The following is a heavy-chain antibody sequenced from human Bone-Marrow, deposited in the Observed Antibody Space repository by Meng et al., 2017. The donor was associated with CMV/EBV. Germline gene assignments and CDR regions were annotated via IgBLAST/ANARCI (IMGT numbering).Heavy chain of an antibody. Sequence: SETLSLTCAVYGGPFSGYYWSWIRQPPGKGLEWIGEINHSGSTNYNPSLKSRVIISADTSMNQFSLKLSSVTAADTAVYYCARAAEAAAATLWVNWFDPWGQGTRVTGSS. J-gene: IGHJ5*02. CDR1: GGPFSGYY. CDR2: INHSGST. CDR3: ARAAEAAAATLWVNWFDP. D-gene: IGHD6-13*01. V-gene: IGHV4-34*01.